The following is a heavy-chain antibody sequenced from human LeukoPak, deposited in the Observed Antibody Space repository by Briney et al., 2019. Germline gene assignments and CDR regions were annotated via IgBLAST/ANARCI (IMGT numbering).Heavy chain of an antibody. CDR1: GFTFGSYA. J-gene: IGHJ6*03. CDR2: IDPSSTYI. Sequence: GGSLRLSCAASGFTFGSYAMSWVRQAPGKGLEWVSAIDPSSTYIYYADSVKGRFTISRDNAKNSLYLQMNSLRAEDTAVYYCARDSVLDYDFWAPPSPSYYMDVWGKGTTVTVSS. CDR3: ARDSVLDYDFWAPPSPSYYMDV. V-gene: IGHV3-21*01. D-gene: IGHD3-3*01.